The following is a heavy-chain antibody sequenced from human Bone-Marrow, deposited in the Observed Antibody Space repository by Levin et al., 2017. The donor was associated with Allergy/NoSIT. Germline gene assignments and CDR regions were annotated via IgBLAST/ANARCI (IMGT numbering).Heavy chain of an antibody. D-gene: IGHD3-9*01. Sequence: GASVKVSCKASGGTFSSYPISWVRQAPGQGLEWMGRIIPILGIANYAQKFQGRVTITADKSTSTAYMELSSLRSEDTAVYYCARSEYYDILTGYGSWFDPWGQGTLVTVSS. CDR3: ARSEYYDILTGYGSWFDP. V-gene: IGHV1-69*02. J-gene: IGHJ5*02. CDR1: GGTFSSYP. CDR2: IIPILGIA.